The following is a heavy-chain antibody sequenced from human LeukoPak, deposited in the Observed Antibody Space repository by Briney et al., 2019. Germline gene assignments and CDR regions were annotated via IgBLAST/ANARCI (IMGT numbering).Heavy chain of an antibody. D-gene: IGHD4-11*01. CDR3: TRDRDSHYFDF. Sequence: GRSLRLSCAASGFTFRNFGMHWVRQAPGKGLEWVAVIWYDGSNKYYADSVKGRFTISRDSPKNTLSLQMDSLRAEDTAVYYCTRDRDSHYFDFWGRGTLVTVSS. CDR2: IWYDGSNK. V-gene: IGHV3-33*01. J-gene: IGHJ4*02. CDR1: GFTFRNFG.